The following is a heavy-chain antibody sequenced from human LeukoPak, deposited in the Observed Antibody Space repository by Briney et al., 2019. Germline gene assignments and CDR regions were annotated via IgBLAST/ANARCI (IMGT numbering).Heavy chain of an antibody. J-gene: IGHJ5*02. CDR3: ARGIAAAGGRWFDP. D-gene: IGHD6-13*01. Sequence: ASVKVSCKASGYTFTDYYMHWVRQAPGQGLEWMGWINPNSGGTNYAQQFQGRVTMTRDTSISTAYMELSNVRSDDTAVYYCARGIAAAGGRWFDPWGQGTLVTVSS. CDR1: GYTFTDYY. CDR2: INPNSGGT. V-gene: IGHV1-2*02.